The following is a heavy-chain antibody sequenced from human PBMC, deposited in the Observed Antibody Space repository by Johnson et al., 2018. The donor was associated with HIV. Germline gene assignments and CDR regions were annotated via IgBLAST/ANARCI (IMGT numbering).Heavy chain of an antibody. J-gene: IGHJ3*02. CDR1: GFTFGDYA. CDR2: IRSKAYGGTT. D-gene: IGHD6-19*01. CDR3: TRLYSSGWYGSAFEI. Sequence: VQLVESGGGLVQPGRSLRLSCTASGFTFGDYAMSWVRQAPGKGLEWVGFIRSKAYGGTTEYAASVKGRFIISRDDSKSIAYLQMNSLKTEDTAVYYCTRLYSSGWYGSAFEIWGQWTMVTVSS. V-gene: IGHV3-49*04.